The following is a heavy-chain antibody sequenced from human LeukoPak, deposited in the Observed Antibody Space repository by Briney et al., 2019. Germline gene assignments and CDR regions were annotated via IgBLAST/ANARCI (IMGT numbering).Heavy chain of an antibody. J-gene: IGHJ4*02. Sequence: GAAVKVSCKAFGYSLTNYYVHWVRQAPGQGLEWMGEINPSGGSTSYAQKFHGRITVTRDTYTNTVYMDLSSLRSEDTATYYCARGAATTRIGASRFDYWGQGSLLTVAS. CDR2: INPSGGST. D-gene: IGHD5-12*01. CDR3: ARGAATTRIGASRFDY. V-gene: IGHV1-46*01. CDR1: GYSLTNYY.